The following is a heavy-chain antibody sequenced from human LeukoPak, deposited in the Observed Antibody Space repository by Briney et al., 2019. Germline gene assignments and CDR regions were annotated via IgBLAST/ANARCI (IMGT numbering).Heavy chain of an antibody. J-gene: IGHJ5*02. V-gene: IGHV3-74*01. CDR1: GFTFSSYW. CDR3: ARDGNVLLWFGEAPNWFDP. CDR2: INSDGSST. D-gene: IGHD3-10*01. Sequence: PGGSLRLSCAASGFTFSSYWIHWVRQAPGKGLVWVSRINSDGSSTSYADSVKGRFTISRDNAKNTLYLQMNSLRAEDTAVYYCARDGNVLLWFGEAPNWFDPWGQGTLVTVSS.